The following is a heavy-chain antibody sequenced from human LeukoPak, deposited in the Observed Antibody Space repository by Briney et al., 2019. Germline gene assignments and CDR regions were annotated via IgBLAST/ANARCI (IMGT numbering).Heavy chain of an antibody. J-gene: IGHJ4*02. CDR2: IGSGYST. CDR3: ARVVPMTPIDY. CDR1: GFTFSSYA. Sequence: PGGSLRLSCAASGFTFSSYAMSWVRQAPGEGLEWVSAIGSGYSTYYADSVKGRFTISRDNSENTLYLQMNSLRAEDTAVYYCARVVPMTPIDYWGQGTLVTVSS. D-gene: IGHD6-6*01. V-gene: IGHV3-23*01.